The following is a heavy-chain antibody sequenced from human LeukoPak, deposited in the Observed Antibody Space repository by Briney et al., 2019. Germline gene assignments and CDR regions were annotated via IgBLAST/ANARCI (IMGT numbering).Heavy chain of an antibody. J-gene: IGHJ4*02. CDR1: GFTFSDYY. CDR2: ISSSGSTI. CDR3: ARVNYDYIWGSYRLLDY. Sequence: PGGSLRLSCAASGFTFSDYYMSWIRQAPGKELEWVSYISSSGSTIYYADSVKGRFTISRDNAKNSLYLQMNSLRAEDTAVYYCARVNYDYIWGSYRLLDYWGQGTLVTVSS. D-gene: IGHD3-16*02. V-gene: IGHV3-11*01.